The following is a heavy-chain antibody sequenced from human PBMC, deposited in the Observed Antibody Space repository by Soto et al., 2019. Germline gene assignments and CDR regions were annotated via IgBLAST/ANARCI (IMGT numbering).Heavy chain of an antibody. V-gene: IGHV1-2*04. CDR3: ARESPRYYYYMDV. Sequence: SVKVSCKASGYTFTGYYMHWVRQAPGQGLEWMGWINPNSGGTNYAQKFQGWVTMTRDTSISTAYMELSRLRSDDTAVYYCARESPRYYYYMDVWGKGTTVTVSS. CDR2: INPNSGGT. CDR1: GYTFTGYY. J-gene: IGHJ6*03.